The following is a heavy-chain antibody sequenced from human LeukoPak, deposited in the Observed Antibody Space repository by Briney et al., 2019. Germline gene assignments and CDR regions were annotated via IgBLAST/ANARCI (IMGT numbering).Heavy chain of an antibody. V-gene: IGHV3-7*05. CDR1: GFTFSNYW. CDR2: IKQDGSEK. D-gene: IGHD6-13*01. J-gene: IGHJ5*02. Sequence: PGGSLRLSCAASGFTFSNYWMSWVRQAPGIGLEWVANIKQDGSEKYYVDSVKGRFTISRDNAKNSLYLQMNSLRAEDTAVYYCARRGGSSWYNWFDPWGQGTLVTVSS. CDR3: ARRGGSSWYNWFDP.